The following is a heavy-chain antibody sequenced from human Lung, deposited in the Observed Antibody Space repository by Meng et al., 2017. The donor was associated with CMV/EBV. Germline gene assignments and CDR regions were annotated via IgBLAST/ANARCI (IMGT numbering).Heavy chain of an antibody. Sequence: LSLXCAASGFTFDDYAMHWVRQAPGKGLEWVSGISWISGSIGYADSVKGRFTTSRDNAKDSLYLQMNSLRAEDTALYYCAKGSGGVYYYYGMDVWGQGNXVTGAS. CDR3: AKGSGGVYYYYGMDV. D-gene: IGHD2-8*02. V-gene: IGHV3-9*01. CDR2: ISWISGSI. J-gene: IGHJ6*02. CDR1: GFTFDDYA.